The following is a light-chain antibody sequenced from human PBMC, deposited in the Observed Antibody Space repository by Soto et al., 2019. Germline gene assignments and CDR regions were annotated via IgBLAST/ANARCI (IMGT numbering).Light chain of an antibody. V-gene: IGKV2-24*01. CDR1: QSLVYSDGNTY. Sequence: DIVLTQTPLSSPVTLGQPASISCRSSQSLVYSDGNTYLSWLQQRPGQPPRLLIYQVSNRFSGVPDRFSGSRAGTDFTLKISRVEAEDVGVYYCVQFSNFPRTFGQGTKVEIK. CDR3: VQFSNFPRT. J-gene: IGKJ1*01. CDR2: QVS.